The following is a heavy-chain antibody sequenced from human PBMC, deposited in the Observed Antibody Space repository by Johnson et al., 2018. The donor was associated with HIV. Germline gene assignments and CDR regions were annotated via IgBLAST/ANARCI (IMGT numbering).Heavy chain of an antibody. D-gene: IGHD1-26*01. Sequence: QMQLVESGGGVVQPGRSLRLSCAASGFTFSSYGMHWVRQAPGKGLEWVAVISYDGRNKYYADSVKGRFTISRDNSKNTLFLQMNSLRDEDTAVYFCAKGGVWEIPLGFGAVDFWGQGTMVSASS. CDR2: ISYDGRNK. J-gene: IGHJ3*01. CDR1: GFTFSSYG. CDR3: AKGGVWEIPLGFGAVDF. V-gene: IGHV3-30*18.